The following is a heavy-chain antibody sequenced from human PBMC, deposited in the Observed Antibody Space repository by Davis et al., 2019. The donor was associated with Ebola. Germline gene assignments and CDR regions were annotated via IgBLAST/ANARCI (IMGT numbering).Heavy chain of an antibody. CDR3: TRERLLWFREIDY. J-gene: IGHJ4*02. D-gene: IGHD3-10*01. Sequence: GESLKISCTASGFTFGDYAMSWFRQAPGKGLEWVGFIRSKAYGGTTEYAASVKGRFTISRGDSKSIAYLQMNSLKTEDTAVYYCTRERLLWFREIDYWGQGTLVTVSS. CDR2: IRSKAYGGTT. V-gene: IGHV3-49*03. CDR1: GFTFGDYA.